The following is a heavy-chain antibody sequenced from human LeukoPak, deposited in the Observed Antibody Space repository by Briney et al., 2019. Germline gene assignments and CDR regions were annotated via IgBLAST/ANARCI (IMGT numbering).Heavy chain of an antibody. J-gene: IGHJ5*02. CDR3: AKDGPRSLFDP. D-gene: IGHD5-24*01. Sequence: GGALILSCAAPGFTFRSYGMHWGRQAPGKGLGWVALIRYDGSNKYYAESVRGGFPIHSDNSKNQVYLQMNSLRAEDTAVYYCAKDGPRSLFDPWGQGTLVTVSS. CDR2: IRYDGSNK. V-gene: IGHV3-30*02. CDR1: GFTFRSYG.